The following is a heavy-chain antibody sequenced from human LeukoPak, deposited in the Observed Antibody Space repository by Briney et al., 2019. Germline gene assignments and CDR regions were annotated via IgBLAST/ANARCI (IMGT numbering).Heavy chain of an antibody. V-gene: IGHV4-59*01. CDR3: ARGLLDGYTHPAAFDI. Sequence: PSETLSLTCSVAGGSISSYDWSWVRQPPGKRQEWIEYIYYSGSTNYNPSLKSRVTISVDTSKNQFSLKLSSVTAADTAVYYCARGLLDGYTHPAAFDIWGQGTMVSVSS. CDR1: GGSISSYD. CDR2: IYYSGST. J-gene: IGHJ3*02. D-gene: IGHD5-24*01.